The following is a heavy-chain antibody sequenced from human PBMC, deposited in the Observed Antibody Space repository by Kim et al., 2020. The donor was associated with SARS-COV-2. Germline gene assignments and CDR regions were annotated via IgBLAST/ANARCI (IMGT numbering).Heavy chain of an antibody. D-gene: IGHD6-13*01. J-gene: IGHJ2*01. CDR3: ARSIAAAASYWYFDL. V-gene: IGHV4-59*01. Sequence: PSLRCRVTISVDTSKSQFSLKLSSVTAADTAVYYCARSIAAAASYWYFDLWGRGTLVTVSS.